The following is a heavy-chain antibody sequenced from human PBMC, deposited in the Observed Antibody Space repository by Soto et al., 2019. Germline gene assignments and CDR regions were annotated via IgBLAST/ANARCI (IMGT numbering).Heavy chain of an antibody. CDR1: GFTFSTYG. V-gene: IGHV3-23*01. J-gene: IGHJ6*03. CDR3: ARSKASDYGDYVSFGYYYYMDV. D-gene: IGHD4-17*01. CDR2: ISGSGGST. Sequence: GGSLRLSCAASGFTFSTYGMNWVRQVPGKGLEWVSSISGSGGSTYYADSVKGRFTISRDNSKNSLYLQMNSLRAEDTAVYYCARSKASDYGDYVSFGYYYYMDVWGEGTTVTVSS.